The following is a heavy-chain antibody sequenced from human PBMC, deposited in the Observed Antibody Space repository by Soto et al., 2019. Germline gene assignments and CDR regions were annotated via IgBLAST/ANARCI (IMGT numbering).Heavy chain of an antibody. CDR3: AKAQGLNTTLDY. CDR2: IGASSGST. CDR1: GFTFSSYA. V-gene: IGHV3-23*01. Sequence: GGSLRLSCAASGFTFSSYAMDWVRQAPGKGLAWVSAIGASSGSTYYADSVKGRFTISRDNSKNTLYLQMNNLRAEDSAVYYCAKAQGLNTTLDYWGQGTLVTVSS. D-gene: IGHD2-21*02. J-gene: IGHJ4*02.